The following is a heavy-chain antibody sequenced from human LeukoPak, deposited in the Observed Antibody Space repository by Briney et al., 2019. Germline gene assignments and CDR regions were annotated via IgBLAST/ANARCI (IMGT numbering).Heavy chain of an antibody. V-gene: IGHV4-59*11. Sequence: SETLSFTCTVSGGSISSHYWSWIRQPPGKGLEWIGYIYYSGSTNYNPSLKSRVTISADTSKNQFSLKLSSVTAADTAVYYCARGLNDFDYWGQRTLVTVSS. CDR1: GGSISSHY. J-gene: IGHJ4*02. CDR3: ARGLNDFDY. CDR2: IYYSGST.